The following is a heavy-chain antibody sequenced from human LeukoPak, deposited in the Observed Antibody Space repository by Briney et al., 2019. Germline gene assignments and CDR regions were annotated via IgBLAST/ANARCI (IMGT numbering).Heavy chain of an antibody. CDR3: AKDHLRYFDSNLFDY. CDR1: GFTFSSYG. V-gene: IGHV3-30*18. J-gene: IGHJ4*02. D-gene: IGHD3-9*01. Sequence: GGSLRLSCAASGFTFSSYGMHWVRQAPGKGLEWVAVISYDGSNKYYADSVKGRFTISRDNSKSTLYLQMNSLRAEDTAVYYCAKDHLRYFDSNLFDYWGQGTLVTVSS. CDR2: ISYDGSNK.